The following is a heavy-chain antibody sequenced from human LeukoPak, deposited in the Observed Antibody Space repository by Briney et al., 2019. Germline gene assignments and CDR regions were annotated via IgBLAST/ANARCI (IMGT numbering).Heavy chain of an antibody. J-gene: IGHJ4*02. Sequence: ASVKASCKASGYTFTGYSIHWVRQAPGQGLEWMGWTNPNSGGTNYAQKFQGRVTMTRATSISTAYMELSRLRSDDTAVYYCARGDGATSNPYFDYWGQGTLVTVSS. CDR2: TNPNSGGT. V-gene: IGHV1-2*02. CDR3: ARGDGATSNPYFDY. D-gene: IGHD5-12*01. CDR1: GYTFTGYS.